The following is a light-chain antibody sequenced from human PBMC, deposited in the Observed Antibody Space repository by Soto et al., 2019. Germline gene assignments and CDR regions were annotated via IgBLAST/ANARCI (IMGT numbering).Light chain of an antibody. Sequence: DIQMTQSPSSLSASVGDRVTITCRASQIIGSYLNWYQQKPGKAPELLIYIASRLKSGVPSRFSGNGSGTDFTLTISSLQAEDFATYYCQQGSSIPFTFGPGTKVDIK. CDR3: QQGSSIPFT. J-gene: IGKJ3*01. CDR1: QIIGSY. V-gene: IGKV1-39*01. CDR2: IAS.